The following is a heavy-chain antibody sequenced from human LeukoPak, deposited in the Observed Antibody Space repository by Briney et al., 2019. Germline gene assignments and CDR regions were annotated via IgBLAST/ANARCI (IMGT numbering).Heavy chain of an antibody. V-gene: IGHV4-39*07. CDR1: GGSISSSSYY. J-gene: IGHJ1*01. CDR3: ARSHSGSSLVEH. CDR2: IYYSGST. D-gene: IGHD1-26*01. Sequence: SETLSLTCTVSGGSISSSSYYWGWIRQPPGKGLEWIGSIYYSGSTYYNPSLKSRVTISVDTSKNQFSLKLSSVTAADTAVYYCARSHSGSSLVEHWGQGTLVTVSS.